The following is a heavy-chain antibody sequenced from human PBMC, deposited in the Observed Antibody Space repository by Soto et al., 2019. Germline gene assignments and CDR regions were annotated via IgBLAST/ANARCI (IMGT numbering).Heavy chain of an antibody. V-gene: IGHV3-7*01. CDR3: ARVGVIAARRAFDI. Sequence: GGSLRLSCAASGFTFSSYWMSWVRQAPGKGLEWVANIKQDGSEKYYVDSVKGRFTISRDNAQNSLYLQMNSLRAEDTAVYYCARVGVIAARRAFDIWGQGTMVTVSS. D-gene: IGHD6-6*01. CDR1: GFTFSSYW. J-gene: IGHJ3*02. CDR2: IKQDGSEK.